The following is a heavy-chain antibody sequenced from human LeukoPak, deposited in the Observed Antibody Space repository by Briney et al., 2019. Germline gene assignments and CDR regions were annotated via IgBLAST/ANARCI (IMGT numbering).Heavy chain of an antibody. Sequence: SQTLSLTCTVSGGSISSGSYYWRWIRQPAGTGLEWLGRIYTSGSTNYNPSLKSRVTISVDTSKNQFSLKLSSVTAADTAVYYCARAQEWFGELWDDYWGQGTLVTVSS. D-gene: IGHD3-10*01. CDR1: GGSISSGSYY. J-gene: IGHJ4*02. V-gene: IGHV4-61*02. CDR3: ARAQEWFGELWDDY. CDR2: IYTSGST.